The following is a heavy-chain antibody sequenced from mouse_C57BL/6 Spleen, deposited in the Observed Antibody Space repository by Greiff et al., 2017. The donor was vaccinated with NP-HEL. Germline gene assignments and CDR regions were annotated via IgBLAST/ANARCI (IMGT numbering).Heavy chain of an antibody. Sequence: QVQLKQPGAELVRPGSSVKLSCKASGYTFTSYWMDWVKQRPGQGLEWIGNIYPSDSETHYNQKFKDKATLTVDKSSSTAYMQLSSLTSEDSAVYYCARSDHLYYFDYWGQGTTLTVSS. V-gene: IGHV1-61*01. CDR3: ARSDHLYYFDY. CDR1: GYTFTSYW. CDR2: IYPSDSET. J-gene: IGHJ2*01.